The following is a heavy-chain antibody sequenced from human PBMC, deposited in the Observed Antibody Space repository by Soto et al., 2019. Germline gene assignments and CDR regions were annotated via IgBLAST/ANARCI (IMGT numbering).Heavy chain of an antibody. D-gene: IGHD6-13*01. CDR1: GFTFSSYG. Sequence: QVQLVESGGGVVQPGRSLRLSCAASGFTFSSYGMHWVRQAPGKGLEWVEDIWYDGSNKYYADSVKGRFTISRDNSKKTLYLQMNSLRAEDTAVYYCARDHPAAAGHFDYWGQGTLVTVAS. V-gene: IGHV3-33*01. J-gene: IGHJ4*02. CDR2: IWYDGSNK. CDR3: ARDHPAAAGHFDY.